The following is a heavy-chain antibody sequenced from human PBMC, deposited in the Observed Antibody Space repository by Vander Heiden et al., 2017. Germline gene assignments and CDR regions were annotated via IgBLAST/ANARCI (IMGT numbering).Heavy chain of an antibody. V-gene: IGHV3-23*01. CDR1: GFTFRSFV. CDR3: ASGSYYGMDV. J-gene: IGHJ6*02. CDR2: VSADGGTT. Sequence: EAQLLESGGVIVQPGGSLRLSCAATGFTFRSFVMSWVRQAPGKGLEWVSSVSADGGTTYYADSVKGRFTISRDNSKNRLYLDVNSLGAEDTAVYFAASGSYYGMDVWGRGTTVSVSS. D-gene: IGHD5-12*01.